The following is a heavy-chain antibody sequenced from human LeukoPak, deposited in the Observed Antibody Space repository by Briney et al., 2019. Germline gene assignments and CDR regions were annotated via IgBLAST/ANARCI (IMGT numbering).Heavy chain of an antibody. CDR3: AKEFAGGYNYYDCSGYYFPFGY. D-gene: IGHD3-22*01. Sequence: GGSLRLSCAASGFTFSSYAMSWVRQAPGQGLEWVSAISGSGGSTYYADSLKGRFTMSRDNSKSTLYMQLTRLRAEDTAVYYFAKEFAGGYNYYDCSGYYFPFGYWGQGTLVTVAS. V-gene: IGHV3-23*01. CDR1: GFTFSSYA. CDR2: ISGSGGST. J-gene: IGHJ4*02.